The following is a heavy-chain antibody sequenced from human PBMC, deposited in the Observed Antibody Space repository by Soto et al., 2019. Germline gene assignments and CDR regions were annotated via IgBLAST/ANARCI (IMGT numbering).Heavy chain of an antibody. D-gene: IGHD2-21*02. CDR2: IIPIFGTA. Sequence: GDSVQVFFKAYGGPFSRDAISLVRQAPGQGLEWIGGIIPIFGTANYAQKFQGRVTITADESTSTAYMELSSLRSEDTAVYYCARGTLVVTAIRTYYYGMDVWGQGTTVTVSS. CDR1: GGPFSRDA. V-gene: IGHV1-69*13. J-gene: IGHJ6*01. CDR3: ARGTLVVTAIRTYYYGMDV.